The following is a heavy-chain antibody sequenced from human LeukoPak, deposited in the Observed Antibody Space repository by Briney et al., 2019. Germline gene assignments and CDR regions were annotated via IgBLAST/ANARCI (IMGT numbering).Heavy chain of an antibody. CDR1: GFTFSSYG. V-gene: IGHV3-30*18. CDR3: AKGGYYYDGSAYEY. Sequence: GGSLRLSCAASGFTFSSYGMHWVRQAPGKGLEWVAVISHDGSNKLYADSVKGRFTISRDNSKNMLYLQMNSLRAEDTAVYYCAKGGYYYDGSAYEYWGQGTLVTVSS. D-gene: IGHD3-22*01. CDR2: ISHDGSNK. J-gene: IGHJ4*02.